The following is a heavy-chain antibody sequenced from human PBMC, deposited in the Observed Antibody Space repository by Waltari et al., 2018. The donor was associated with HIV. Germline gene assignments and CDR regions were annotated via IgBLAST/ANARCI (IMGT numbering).Heavy chain of an antibody. CDR1: GYTFTGYY. J-gene: IGHJ6*02. CDR3: AREHVGMDV. Sequence: QVQLVQSGAEVKKPGASVKVSCKASGYTFTGYYMHWVRQAPGQGLEWVGRNNPNSGGTNDAQKCQGMVTMTRDTSISTAYMELSRLRSDDTAVYYCAREHVGMDVWGQGTTVTVSS. V-gene: IGHV1-2*06. CDR2: NNPNSGGT.